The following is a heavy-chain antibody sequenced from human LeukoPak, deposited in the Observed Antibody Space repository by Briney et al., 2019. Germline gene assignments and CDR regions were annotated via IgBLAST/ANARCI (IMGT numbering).Heavy chain of an antibody. CDR2: INHSGST. D-gene: IGHD6-6*01. CDR1: GGSFSGYY. J-gene: IGHJ6*02. CDR3: ARGRIAARQIFTYYYYGMDV. V-gene: IGHV4-34*01. Sequence: LSETLSLTCAVYGGSFSGYYWSWIRQPPGKGLEWIGEINHSGSTNYNPSLKSRVTISVDTSKNQFSLKLSSVTAADTAVYYCARGRIAARQIFTYYYYGMDVWGQGTTVTVSS.